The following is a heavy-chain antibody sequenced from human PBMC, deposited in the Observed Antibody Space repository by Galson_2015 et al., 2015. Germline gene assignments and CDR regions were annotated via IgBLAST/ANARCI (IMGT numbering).Heavy chain of an antibody. CDR1: GFTFSSYG. CDR3: ASVVTALHFFDI. Sequence: SLRLSCAASGFTFSSYGMHWVRQAPGKGLEWVAVISYDGSNKYYADSVKGRFTISRDNSKNTLYLQMNSLRDEDTAVYYCASVVTALHFFDIWGQGTMVTVSS. J-gene: IGHJ3*02. CDR2: ISYDGSNK. D-gene: IGHD2-21*02. V-gene: IGHV3-30*03.